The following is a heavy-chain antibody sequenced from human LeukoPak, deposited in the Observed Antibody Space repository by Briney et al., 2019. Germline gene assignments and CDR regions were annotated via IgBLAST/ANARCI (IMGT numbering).Heavy chain of an antibody. D-gene: IGHD3-22*01. CDR1: GFTVSSNY. J-gene: IGHJ3*02. CDR2: IYTGGST. CDR3: ARDLGRYDSNQGPLDAFDI. V-gene: IGHV3-53*01. Sequence: GGSLRLSCAASGFTVSSNYMSWVRQAPGRGLEWVSVIYTGGSTYYADSVKGRFTISRDNSKSTLYLQMNSLRAEDTAVYYCARDLGRYDSNQGPLDAFDIWGQGTMVTVSS.